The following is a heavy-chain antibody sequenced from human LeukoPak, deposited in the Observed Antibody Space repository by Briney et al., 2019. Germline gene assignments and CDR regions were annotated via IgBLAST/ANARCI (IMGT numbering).Heavy chain of an antibody. Sequence: PGGSLRLSCAATGFTFSTYDMHWVRQPTGKGLEWVSTIGTAGDTYYPGSVKDRFTISRDNAKNSLYLQMDSLRAGDTAVYYCATVVVGEAHDGFDICGEGTMVTVSS. V-gene: IGHV3-13*04. D-gene: IGHD2-15*01. J-gene: IGHJ3*02. CDR1: GFTFSTYD. CDR3: ATVVVGEAHDGFDI. CDR2: IGTAGDT.